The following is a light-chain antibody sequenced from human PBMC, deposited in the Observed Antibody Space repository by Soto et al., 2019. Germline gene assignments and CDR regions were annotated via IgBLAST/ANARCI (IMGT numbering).Light chain of an antibody. CDR3: QQSYSTPWT. J-gene: IGKJ1*01. V-gene: IGKV1-39*01. Sequence: DIQMTQSPSTLSASLGDRVTITCRASQSISSWLDWYQQKPGKAPKLLIYAASSLQSGVPSRFSGSGSGTDFTLTISSLPPEDFATYYCQQSYSTPWTFGQGTKVDIK. CDR2: AAS. CDR1: QSISSW.